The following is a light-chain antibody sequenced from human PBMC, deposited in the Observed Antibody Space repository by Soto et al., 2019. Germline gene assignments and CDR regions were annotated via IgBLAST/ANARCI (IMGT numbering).Light chain of an antibody. V-gene: IGLV1-40*01. CDR2: GNT. J-gene: IGLJ1*01. CDR1: NSNIGAGYV. Sequence: QSALTQPPSVSGAPGQRVTISCTGSNSNIGAGYVVHWYQHLPGAAPKLLIYGNTNRPSGVPDRFSGSQSDTSSSLAITGLQAEDEADYYCQSYDRSLNDFVFGTGTKVTVL. CDR3: QSYDRSLNDFV.